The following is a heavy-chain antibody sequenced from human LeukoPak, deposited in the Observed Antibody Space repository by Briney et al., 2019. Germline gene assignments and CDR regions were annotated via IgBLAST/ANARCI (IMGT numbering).Heavy chain of an antibody. V-gene: IGHV3-23*01. D-gene: IGHD3-22*01. Sequence: GGSLRLSCAASGFTFSSYAMSWVRRAPGKGLEWVSGISGSGDNTYYADSVKGRFTISRDNSKNTLYLQMNSLRAEDTAVYYCAKDYGYYYDSSGYYYGDDAFDIWGQGTMVTVSS. J-gene: IGHJ3*02. CDR1: GFTFSSYA. CDR3: AKDYGYYYDSSGYYYGDDAFDI. CDR2: ISGSGDNT.